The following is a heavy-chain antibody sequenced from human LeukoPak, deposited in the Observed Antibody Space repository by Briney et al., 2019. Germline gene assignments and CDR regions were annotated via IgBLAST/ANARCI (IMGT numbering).Heavy chain of an antibody. J-gene: IGHJ4*02. CDR3: ARDDGDYGLGY. Sequence: SETLSLTCAVYGGSFSGYYWSWIRQPPGKGLEWIGEINHSGSTNYNPSLKSRVTISVDTSKNQFSLKLSSVTAADTAVYYCARDDGDYGLGYWGQGTLVTVSS. V-gene: IGHV4-34*01. D-gene: IGHD4-17*01. CDR1: GGSFSGYY. CDR2: INHSGST.